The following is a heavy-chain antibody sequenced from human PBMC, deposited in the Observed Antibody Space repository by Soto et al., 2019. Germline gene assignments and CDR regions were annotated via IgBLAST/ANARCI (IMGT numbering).Heavy chain of an antibody. CDR1: GGTFSSYA. J-gene: IGHJ6*02. CDR2: IIPIFGTA. CDR3: ASLVYDFWSGSTHYYYYGMDV. V-gene: IGHV1-69*01. D-gene: IGHD3-3*01. Sequence: QVQLVQSGAEVKKPGSSVKVSCKASGGTFSSYASSWVRQAPGQGLEWMGGIIPIFGTANYAQKFQGRVTITADESTSTAYMELSSLRSEDTAVYYCASLVYDFWSGSTHYYYYGMDVWGQGTTVTVSS.